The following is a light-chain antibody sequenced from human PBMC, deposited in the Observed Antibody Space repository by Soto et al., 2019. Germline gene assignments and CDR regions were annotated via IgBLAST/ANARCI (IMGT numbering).Light chain of an antibody. V-gene: IGKV1-39*01. Sequence: DVQMTQSPSSLSASIGDRVSITCRASRGITTSLAWFQQKPGRAPKVLIYDASSLERGVPSRFSGSGSGTDFTLTISSLQPEDFATYYCQQSYRTPYTFGQGTKLETK. J-gene: IGKJ2*01. CDR1: RGITTS. CDR3: QQSYRTPYT. CDR2: DAS.